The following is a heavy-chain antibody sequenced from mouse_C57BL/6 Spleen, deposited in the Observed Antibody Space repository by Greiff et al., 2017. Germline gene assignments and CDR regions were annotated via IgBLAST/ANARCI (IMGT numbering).Heavy chain of an antibody. CDR2: IHPNSGNT. Sequence: QVQLQQPGAELVKPGASVKLSCKASGYTFTSYWMNWVKQRPGQGLEWLGMIHPNSGNTNYNEKFKSKATLTVDKSSSTAYMQLSSLTSEDSAVYYCARGDYDDAMDYWGQGTSVTVSS. D-gene: IGHD2-4*01. J-gene: IGHJ4*01. V-gene: IGHV1-64*01. CDR3: ARGDYDDAMDY. CDR1: GYTFTSYW.